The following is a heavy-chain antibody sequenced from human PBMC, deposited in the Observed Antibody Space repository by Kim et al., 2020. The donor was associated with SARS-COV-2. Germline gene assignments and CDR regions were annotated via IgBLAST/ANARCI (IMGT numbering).Heavy chain of an antibody. V-gene: IGHV4-39*02. CDR1: GGSISSSSYY. D-gene: IGHD3-3*01. J-gene: IGHJ6*02. Sequence: SETLSLTCTGSGGSISSSSYYWGWIRQPPGQGLEWIGSVYYSGSTYYNPSLKSRVTISVDTSKNQFSLKLSSVTAADTAVYYCARDHRPNDFWSDYYDYYYYAMDVWGQGTTVTVSS. CDR2: VYYSGST. CDR3: ARDHRPNDFWSDYYDYYYYAMDV.